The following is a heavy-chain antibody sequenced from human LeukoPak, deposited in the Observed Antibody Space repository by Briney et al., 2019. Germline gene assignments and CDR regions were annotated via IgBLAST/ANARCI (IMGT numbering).Heavy chain of an antibody. CDR1: GFTFDDYA. Sequence: GGSLRLSCAASGFTFDDYAMHWVRQAPGKGLEWVSGISWNSGSIGYADSVKGRFTISRDNAKNSLYLQMNSLRAEDTALYYCAKATHSGYARGPNGDYWGQGTLVIVSS. V-gene: IGHV3-9*01. D-gene: IGHD5-12*01. CDR3: AKATHSGYARGPNGDY. J-gene: IGHJ4*02. CDR2: ISWNSGSI.